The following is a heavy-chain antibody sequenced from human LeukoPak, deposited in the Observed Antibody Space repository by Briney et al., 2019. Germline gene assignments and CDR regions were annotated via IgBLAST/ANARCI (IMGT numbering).Heavy chain of an antibody. CDR2: IYPGDSDT. Sequence: GESLKISCKGSGYSFTSYWIGWVRQMPGKGLEWMGIIYPGDSDTRYSPSFQDQVTISADKSISTAYLQWSSLKASDTAMYYCARLMMGTMVRGVISRGFDYWGQGTLVTVSS. D-gene: IGHD3-10*01. V-gene: IGHV5-51*01. CDR1: GYSFTSYW. CDR3: ARLMMGTMVRGVISRGFDY. J-gene: IGHJ4*02.